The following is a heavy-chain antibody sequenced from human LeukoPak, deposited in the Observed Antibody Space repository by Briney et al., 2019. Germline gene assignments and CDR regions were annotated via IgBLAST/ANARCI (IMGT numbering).Heavy chain of an antibody. V-gene: IGHV3-9*01. D-gene: IGHD5-18*01. Sequence: GGSLRLSCAASGFTFDDYAMHWVRQAPGKGLEWVSGISWNSGSIGYADSVKGRFTISRDNAKNSLYLQMNSLRAEDTALYYCAKGYSYGLSSFPVDYWGQGTLVTVSS. CDR3: AKGYSYGLSSFPVDY. CDR1: GFTFDDYA. CDR2: ISWNSGSI. J-gene: IGHJ4*02.